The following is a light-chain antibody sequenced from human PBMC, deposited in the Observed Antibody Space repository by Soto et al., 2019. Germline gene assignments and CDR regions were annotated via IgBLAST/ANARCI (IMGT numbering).Light chain of an antibody. J-gene: IGLJ3*02. CDR3: QVYDSSLSDRG. CDR2: GNS. CDR1: SSNIGAGYD. V-gene: IGLV1-40*01. Sequence: QSVLTQPPSVSGAPGQRVTISCTGSSSNIGAGYDVHWYQQLPGTAPKLLIYGNSNRPSGVPDPFSGSKSGTSASLAITGLQAEDEAYYCQVYDSSLSDRGFGGGTKLTVL.